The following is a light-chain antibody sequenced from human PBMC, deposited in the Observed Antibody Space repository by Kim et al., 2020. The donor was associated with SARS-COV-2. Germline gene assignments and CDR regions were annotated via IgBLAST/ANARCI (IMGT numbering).Light chain of an antibody. CDR1: QSVSSTY. V-gene: IGKV3-20*01. Sequence: DIVLTQSPGTLSLSPGEGATLSCRASQSVSSTYLAWYQQKSGQASRLLIYGTSTRATGTPDRFSGSGSGTDFTLTISRLEPEDFAVYYCQHYGTSPRTFGVGTKVDIK. J-gene: IGKJ4*01. CDR3: QHYGTSPRT. CDR2: GTS.